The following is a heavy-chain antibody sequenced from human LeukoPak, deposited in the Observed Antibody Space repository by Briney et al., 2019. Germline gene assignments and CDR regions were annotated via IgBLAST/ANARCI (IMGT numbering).Heavy chain of an antibody. D-gene: IGHD5-24*01. CDR2: ISYDGSNK. Sequence: PGGSLRLSCAASGFTFSSYAMHWVRQAPGKGLEWVAVISYDGSNKYYADSVKGRFTISRDNSKNTLYLQMNSLRSEDTAVYYCARDKGEVRLQSPIDAFDIWGQGTMVTVSS. V-gene: IGHV3-30-3*01. J-gene: IGHJ3*02. CDR1: GFTFSSYA. CDR3: ARDKGEVRLQSPIDAFDI.